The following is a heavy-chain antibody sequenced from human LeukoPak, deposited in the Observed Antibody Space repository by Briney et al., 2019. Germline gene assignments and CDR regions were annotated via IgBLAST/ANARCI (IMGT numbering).Heavy chain of an antibody. V-gene: IGHV4-59*01. Sequence: SETLSLTRTVSGVSIWDYYWSWVRQPPGKGLEWIGYIYYQGSTNYNPSLKGRVTISLDTSNNQFSLRLSAVTAADTAVYYGARDLYYYWDVWGKGTTVTVSS. CDR3: ARDLYYYWDV. CDR1: GVSIWDYY. CDR2: IYYQGST. J-gene: IGHJ6*03.